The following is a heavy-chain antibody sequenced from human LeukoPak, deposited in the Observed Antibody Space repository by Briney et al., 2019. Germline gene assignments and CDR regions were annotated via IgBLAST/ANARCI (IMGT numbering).Heavy chain of an antibody. CDR1: GFTFSPYS. D-gene: IGHD6-13*01. V-gene: IGHV3-48*04. CDR2: ISGRTSTI. CDR3: ARDLMGIAYRGAFYY. Sequence: PGGSLRLSCVVSGFTFSPYSMNWVRQAPGRGLEWVAYISGRTSTIYYADSVKGRFTISRDNAKNSLYLQMNSLRAEDTAVYYCARDLMGIAYRGAFYYWGQGTLVTVSS. J-gene: IGHJ4*02.